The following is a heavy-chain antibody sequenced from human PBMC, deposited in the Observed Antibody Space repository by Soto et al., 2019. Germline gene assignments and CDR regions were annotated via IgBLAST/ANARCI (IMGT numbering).Heavy chain of an antibody. J-gene: IGHJ6*03. Sequence: PGGSLRLSCAASGFTFSSYAMSWVRQAPGKGLEWVSAISGSGGSTYYADSVKGRFTISRDNSKNTLYLQMNSLRAEDTAVYYCAKIKDALYYYYYYMDVWGKETTLTVS. CDR1: GFTFSSYA. V-gene: IGHV3-23*01. CDR2: ISGSGGST. CDR3: AKIKDALYYYYYYMDV. D-gene: IGHD2-2*01.